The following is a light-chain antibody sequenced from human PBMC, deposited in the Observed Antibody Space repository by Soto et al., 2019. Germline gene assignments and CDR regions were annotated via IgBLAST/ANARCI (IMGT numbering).Light chain of an antibody. J-gene: IGKJ5*01. CDR3: LQANSFPSIT. CDR1: QDISSW. V-gene: IGKV1D-12*01. CDR2: AAS. Sequence: DIPMTQSPSSVSASVGDRVTITCRASQDISSWLAWYQQKPGKAPNLLIYAASSLQSGVPSRFSGSGSGTDFTLTISSLQPEDFATYYCLQANSFPSITFGQGTRLDIK.